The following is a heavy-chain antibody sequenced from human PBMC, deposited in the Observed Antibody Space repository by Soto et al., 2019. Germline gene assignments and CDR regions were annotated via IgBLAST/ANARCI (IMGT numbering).Heavy chain of an antibody. V-gene: IGHV3-23*01. D-gene: IGHD5-12*01. J-gene: IGHJ4*02. CDR3: AKDSDIVATIPDY. CDR1: GFTFSSYA. CDR2: ISGSGTST. Sequence: GGSLRLSCAASGFTFSSYAMSWVRQAPGKGLEWVSSISGSGTSTYYADSVKGRFTISRDNSKNTLYLQMNSLRAEDTAVYYCAKDSDIVATIPDYWGQGTLVTVSS.